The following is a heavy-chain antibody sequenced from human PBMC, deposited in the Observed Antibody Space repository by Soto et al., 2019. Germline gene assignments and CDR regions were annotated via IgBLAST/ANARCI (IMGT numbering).Heavy chain of an antibody. CDR3: ARRIPFGYGMDV. CDR1: GFTFSSYA. Sequence: EVQLVESGGGLVQPGGSLRLSCAASGFTFSSYAMHWVRQAPGKGLEYVSGITNNGGNTDYASSVKGRFTISRDNSKNTLYLQIGSLRAEDMDVYYCARRIPFGYGMDVWGQGTTVTVSS. D-gene: IGHD2-21*01. CDR2: ITNNGGNT. J-gene: IGHJ6*02. V-gene: IGHV3-64*01.